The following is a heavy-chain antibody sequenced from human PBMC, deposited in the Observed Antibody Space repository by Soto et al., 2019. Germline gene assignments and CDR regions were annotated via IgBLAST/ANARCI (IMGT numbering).Heavy chain of an antibody. D-gene: IGHD3-10*01. CDR2: MNPNSGNT. CDR3: ARGRVSKVLWFGELAAEAFDI. CDR1: GYTFTSYD. J-gene: IGHJ3*02. Sequence: AASVKVSCKASGYTFTSYDINWVRQATGQGLEWMGWMNPNSGNTGYAQKFQGRVTMTRNTSISTAYMELSSLRSEDTAVYYCARGRVSKVLWFGELAAEAFDIWGQGTMVTVSS. V-gene: IGHV1-8*01.